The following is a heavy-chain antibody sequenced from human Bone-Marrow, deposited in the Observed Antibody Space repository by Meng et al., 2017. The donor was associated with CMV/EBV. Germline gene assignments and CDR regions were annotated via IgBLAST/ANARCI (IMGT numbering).Heavy chain of an antibody. D-gene: IGHD3-3*01. Sequence: GGSLRLSCAASGFTFSSYAMHWVRQAPGKGLEWVAVISYDGSNKYYADSVKGRFTISRDNSKNTLYLQMNSLRAEDTAVYYCARDGAFYVLRYYFDYWGQGTLVTVS. CDR1: GFTFSSYA. CDR2: ISYDGSNK. J-gene: IGHJ4*02. CDR3: ARDGAFYVLRYYFDY. V-gene: IGHV3-30-3*01.